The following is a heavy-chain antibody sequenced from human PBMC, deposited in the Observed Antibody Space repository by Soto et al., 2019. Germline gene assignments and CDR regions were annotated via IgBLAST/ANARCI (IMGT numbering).Heavy chain of an antibody. CDR3: AKGSEVSPLLASAWYSNFFYGVDV. CDR2: ISYDGSEK. Sequence: QVALVESGGGVVRPVRSLRLSCGASGFSFSKYGMHWVRQAPGEGLEWLSLISYDGSEKWYAESVQGRFTISRDTSKNTLYLQMNSLRGDDRVVFFCAKGSEVSPLLASAWYSNFFYGVDVWGRGTTVTVSS. V-gene: IGHV3-30*18. D-gene: IGHD6-19*01. CDR1: GFSFSKYG. J-gene: IGHJ6*02.